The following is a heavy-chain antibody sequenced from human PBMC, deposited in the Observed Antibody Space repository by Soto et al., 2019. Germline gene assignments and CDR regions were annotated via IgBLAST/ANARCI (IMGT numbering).Heavy chain of an antibody. J-gene: IGHJ6*03. D-gene: IGHD3-10*01. CDR2: INHSGST. CDR3: ARGSGSGSYYYYYYYYMDV. Sequence: QVQLQQWGAGLLKPSETLSLTCAVYGGSFSGYYWSWIRQPPGKGLEWIGEINHSGSTNYNPSRKSRVTISVDTSKNQFSLRRSSVTAADTAVYYCARGSGSGSYYYYYYYYMDVWGKGTTVTVSS. CDR1: GGSFSGYY. V-gene: IGHV4-34*01.